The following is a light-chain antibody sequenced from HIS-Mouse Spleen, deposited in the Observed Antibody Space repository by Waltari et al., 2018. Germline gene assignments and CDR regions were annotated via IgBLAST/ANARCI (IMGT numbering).Light chain of an antibody. CDR3: AAWDDSLSGPWV. CDR2: RNN. V-gene: IGLV1-47*01. CDR1: SSNLGSNY. Sequence: QSVLTQPPSASGTPGQRVTISWSGSSSNLGSNYVYWYQQLPGTAPKLLIYRNNQRPSGVPDRFSGSKSGTSASLAISGLRSEDEADYYCAAWDDSLSGPWVFGGGTKLTVL. J-gene: IGLJ3*02.